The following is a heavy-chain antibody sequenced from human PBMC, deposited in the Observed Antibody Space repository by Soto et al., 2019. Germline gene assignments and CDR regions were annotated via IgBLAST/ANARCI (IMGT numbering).Heavy chain of an antibody. CDR2: ISYDGSNK. J-gene: IGHJ4*02. V-gene: IGHV3-30*18. CDR3: AKDSSGGALDY. Sequence: GGSLRLSCAASGFTFSSYGMHWVRQAPGKGLEWVAVISYDGSNKYYADSVKGRFTISRDNSKNTLYLQMNSLRAEDTAVYYCAKDSSGGALDYWGQGTLVTVSS. CDR1: GFTFSSYG. D-gene: IGHD1-26*01.